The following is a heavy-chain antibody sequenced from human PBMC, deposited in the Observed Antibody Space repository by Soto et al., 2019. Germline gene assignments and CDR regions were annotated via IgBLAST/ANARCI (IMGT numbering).Heavy chain of an antibody. Sequence: AASVKVSCKASGYTFTSYAMNWVRQAPGQGLEWMGWINTNTGNPTYAQGFTGRFVFSLDTSVSTAYLQICSLKAEDTAVYYCARAYCSSTSCYWFDPWGQGTLVTVSS. CDR2: INTNTGNP. CDR3: ARAYCSSTSCYWFDP. V-gene: IGHV7-4-1*01. CDR1: GYTFTSYA. D-gene: IGHD2-2*01. J-gene: IGHJ5*02.